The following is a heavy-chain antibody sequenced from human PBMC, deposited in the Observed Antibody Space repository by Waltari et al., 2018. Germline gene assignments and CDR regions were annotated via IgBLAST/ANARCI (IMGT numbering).Heavy chain of an antibody. CDR2: FNPIDSDS. Sequence: EVQLVQSGAEVKKPGESLKISCKGSGYRFTSYCVGWVRQVPGKGLEWMAIFNPIDSDSRYNPSFEGHVTMSADRSTNTAYLQWNSLEASDTAVYYCVRRESKTGAPIDYWGQGALVTVSS. CDR3: VRRESKTGAPIDY. D-gene: IGHD3-10*01. CDR1: GYRFTSYC. J-gene: IGHJ4*02. V-gene: IGHV5-51*01.